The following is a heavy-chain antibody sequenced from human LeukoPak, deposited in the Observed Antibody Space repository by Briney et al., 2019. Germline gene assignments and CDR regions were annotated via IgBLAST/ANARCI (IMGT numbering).Heavy chain of an antibody. CDR1: GGSISSYY. J-gene: IGHJ4*02. CDR3: AGRGYYLSFDY. D-gene: IGHD3-22*01. CDR2: IYYSGST. V-gene: IGHV4-59*08. Sequence: SETLSLTCTVSGGSISSYYWSWIRQPPGKGLEWIGYIYYSGSTNYNPSLKSRVTISVDTSKNQFSLKLSSVTAADTAVYYCAGRGYYLSFDYWGQGTLVTVSS.